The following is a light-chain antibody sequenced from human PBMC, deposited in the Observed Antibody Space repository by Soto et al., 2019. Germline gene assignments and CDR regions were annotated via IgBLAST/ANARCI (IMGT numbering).Light chain of an antibody. J-gene: IGLJ1*01. CDR3: NSYTSSSTYV. CDR1: SSDVGGFNY. V-gene: IGLV2-14*03. Sequence: ALTQPASVSGSPGQSITISCTGTSSDVGGFNYVSWYQQHPGKAPKLMIYDVTNRPSGVSYRFSGSKSGNTASLTISGLQAEDEADYYCNSYTSSSTYVFGTGTRSPY. CDR2: DVT.